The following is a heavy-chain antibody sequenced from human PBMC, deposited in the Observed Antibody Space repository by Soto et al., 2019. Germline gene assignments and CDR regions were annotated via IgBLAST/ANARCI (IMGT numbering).Heavy chain of an antibody. V-gene: IGHV4-31*03. CDR3: ARATFIRKGYYDATDYYYFDY. J-gene: IGHJ4*02. D-gene: IGHD3-22*01. CDR2: IYYSGST. CDR1: GGSISSGGYY. Sequence: SETLSLTCTVSGGSISSGGYYWSWIRQHPGKGLEWIGYIYYSGSTYYNPSLKSRVTISVDTSKNQFSLKLTSVTAADTAVYYCARATFIRKGYYDATDYYYFDYWGQGTLVTVSS.